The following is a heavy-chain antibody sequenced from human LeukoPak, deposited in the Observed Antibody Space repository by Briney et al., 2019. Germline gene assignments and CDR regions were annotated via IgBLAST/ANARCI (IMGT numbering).Heavy chain of an antibody. V-gene: IGHV4-39*07. CDR3: ARGGLYSSSWYIPSGSYYFDY. CDR2: LYYSGST. CDR1: GGAIISSSYY. Sequence: KPSETLSLTCTVSGGAIISSSYYWMWIRQPPGKGLEWIGSLYYSGSTNYNPSLKSRITVSVGTSKNQFSLTLSSVTAADTAVYYCARGGLYSSSWYIPSGSYYFDYWGQGTLVTVSS. J-gene: IGHJ4*02. D-gene: IGHD6-13*01.